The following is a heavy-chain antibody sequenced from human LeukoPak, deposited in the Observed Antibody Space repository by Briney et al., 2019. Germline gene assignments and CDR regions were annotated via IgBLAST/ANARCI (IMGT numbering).Heavy chain of an antibody. V-gene: IGHV5-51*01. D-gene: IGHD1-1*01. CDR2: IYPGDSDT. Sequence: GESLKISCKGSGYSFTSYWIGWVRQMPGKGLEWMGIIYPGDSDTRYSPSFQGQVTISADKCISTAYLQWSSLKASDTAMYYCARGRRSKLYYFDYWGQGTLVTVSS. J-gene: IGHJ4*02. CDR1: GYSFTSYW. CDR3: ARGRRSKLYYFDY.